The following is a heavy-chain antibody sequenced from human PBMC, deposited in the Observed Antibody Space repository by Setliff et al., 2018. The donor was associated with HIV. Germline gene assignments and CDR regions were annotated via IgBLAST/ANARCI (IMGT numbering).Heavy chain of an antibody. CDR3: ARSRDARGWYFDL. CDR1: GGSISSHY. CDR2: IYYSGDT. V-gene: IGHV4-59*11. D-gene: IGHD6-6*01. J-gene: IGHJ2*01. Sequence: PSETLSLTCTVSGGSISSHYWSRIRQPPGKGLEWVGYIYYSGDTNYNPSLKSRVTVSVDTSKNQFSLKVSSVTAADAAVYYCARSRDARGWYFDLWGRGTLVTVS.